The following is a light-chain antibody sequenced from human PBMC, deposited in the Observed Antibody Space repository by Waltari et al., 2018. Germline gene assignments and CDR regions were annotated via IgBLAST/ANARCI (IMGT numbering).Light chain of an antibody. CDR1: QIVLYSSNNKNN. V-gene: IGKV4-1*01. CDR3: QQYYTTPLT. CDR2: WAS. J-gene: IGKJ4*01. Sequence: DIVMTQSPDSLAVSLGERATINCKSSQIVLYSSNNKNNLAWYQQKPGQPPKLFIYWASTRESGVPDRFSGSGSGTDFTLTISSLQAEDVAVYYCQQYYTTPLTFGGGTKVEIK.